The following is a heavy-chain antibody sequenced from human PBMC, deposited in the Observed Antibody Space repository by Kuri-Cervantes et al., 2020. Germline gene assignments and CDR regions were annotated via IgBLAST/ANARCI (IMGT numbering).Heavy chain of an antibody. Sequence: ESLKISCTVSGGSISSYYWSWIRQPPGKGLEWIGYIYYSGSTNYNPSLKSRVTISLDTSKNQFSLKLSSVTAADTAVYYCARDLGSGNYPSWFDPWGQGTLVTVSS. J-gene: IGHJ5*02. D-gene: IGHD3-10*01. CDR3: ARDLGSGNYPSWFDP. CDR2: IYYSGST. CDR1: GGSISSYY. V-gene: IGHV4-59*12.